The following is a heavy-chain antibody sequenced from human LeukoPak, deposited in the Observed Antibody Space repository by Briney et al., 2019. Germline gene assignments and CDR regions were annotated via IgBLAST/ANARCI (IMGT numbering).Heavy chain of an antibody. J-gene: IGHJ6*03. CDR3: ARGRKVRGGNYYYMDV. D-gene: IGHD3-10*01. Sequence: PSETLYLTCAVSGGSFSGYYWSWIRQPPGKGLEWIGEINHSGSTNYNPSLKSRVTISVDTSNNQISLKLSSVTAADTAVYYCARGRKVRGGNYYYMDVWGKGTTVTVSS. CDR2: INHSGST. CDR1: GGSFSGYY. V-gene: IGHV4-34*01.